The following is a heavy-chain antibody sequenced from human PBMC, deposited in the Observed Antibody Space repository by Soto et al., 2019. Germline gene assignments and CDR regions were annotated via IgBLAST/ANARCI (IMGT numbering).Heavy chain of an antibody. CDR1: GGSISSYY. CDR3: AANFGSEYRAFDY. CDR2: IYYSGST. D-gene: IGHD3-10*01. Sequence: SETLSLTCTVSGGSISSYYWSWIRQPPGKGLEWIGYIYYSGSTNYNPSLKSRVTISVDKSTNTAFMQLSSLRSEDTAIYYCAANFGSEYRAFDYWGQGALVTVS. V-gene: IGHV4-59*03. J-gene: IGHJ4*02.